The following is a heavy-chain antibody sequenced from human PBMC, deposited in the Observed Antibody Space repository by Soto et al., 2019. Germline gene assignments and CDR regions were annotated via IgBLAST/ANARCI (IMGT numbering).Heavy chain of an antibody. Sequence: VASVKVSCKASGGTFSSYAISWVRQAPGQGLEWMGGIIPIFGTANYAQKFQGRVTITADESTSTAYMELSSLRSEDTAVYYCACWGVVINCYGMDVWGQGTTVTVSS. D-gene: IGHD3-3*01. CDR2: IIPIFGTA. V-gene: IGHV1-69*13. J-gene: IGHJ6*02. CDR3: ACWGVVINCYGMDV. CDR1: GGTFSSYA.